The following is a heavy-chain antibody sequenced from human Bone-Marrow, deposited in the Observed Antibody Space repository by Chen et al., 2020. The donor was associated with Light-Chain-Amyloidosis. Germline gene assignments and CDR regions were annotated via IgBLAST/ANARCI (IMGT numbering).Heavy chain of an antibody. J-gene: IGHJ4*02. Sequence: NYWIGWVRQMPGKGLEWMGVIYPDDSDARYSPSVEGKGNRAEEKDSTTAYRQGRSRKASDTAMYYCARRRDGYNFDYWGQGTLVTVSS. CDR3: ARRRDGYNFDY. CDR1: NYW. CDR2: IYPDDSDA. D-gene: IGHD5-12*01. V-gene: IGHV5-51*01.